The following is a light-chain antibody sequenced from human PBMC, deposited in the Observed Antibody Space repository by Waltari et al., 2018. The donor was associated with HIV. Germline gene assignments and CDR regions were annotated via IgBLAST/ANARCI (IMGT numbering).Light chain of an antibody. Sequence: QSALTQPASVSGSPGQSVTISCIGSDIDIGIYDYISWYHHPPNRAPRLVVFNANSRPSGSPFRFAGSKSGNTASLTISGLQADDEGVYYCSSYVTGGSLLFGGGTKVTVL. CDR2: NAN. J-gene: IGLJ3*02. CDR1: DIDIGIYDY. CDR3: SSYVTGGSLL. V-gene: IGLV2-14*01.